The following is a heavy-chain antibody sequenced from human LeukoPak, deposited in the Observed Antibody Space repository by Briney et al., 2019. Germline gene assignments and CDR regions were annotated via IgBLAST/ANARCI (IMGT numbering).Heavy chain of an antibody. CDR3: ARDPEGATLDY. J-gene: IGHJ4*02. D-gene: IGHD1-26*01. Sequence: GGSLRLSCTASGFTFGDYAMSWVRQAPGKGLEWVSSISSTSSYIYYADSVKGRFTIFRDNAKNSLYLQMNSLRAEDTAVYYCARDPEGATLDYWGQGTLVTVSS. V-gene: IGHV3-21*06. CDR2: ISSTSSYI. CDR1: GFTFGDYA.